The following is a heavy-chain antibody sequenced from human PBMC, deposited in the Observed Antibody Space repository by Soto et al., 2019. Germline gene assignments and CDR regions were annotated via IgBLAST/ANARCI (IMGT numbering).Heavy chain of an antibody. J-gene: IGHJ6*02. D-gene: IGHD3-10*02. CDR2: TYYRSKWYN. Sequence: SQTLALTCVISGDGGSSNSAAWNWIRQSPSRGLEWLGRTYYRSKWYNDYAVSVKSRITINPDTSKNQFSLQLNSVTPEDTAVYYCARDVPNPPNYYYYGMDVWGQGTTVTVSS. CDR3: ARDVPNPPNYYYYGMDV. CDR1: GDGGSSNSAA. V-gene: IGHV6-1*01.